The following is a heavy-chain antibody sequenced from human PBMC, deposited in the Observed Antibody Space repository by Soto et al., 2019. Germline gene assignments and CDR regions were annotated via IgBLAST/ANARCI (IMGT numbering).Heavy chain of an antibody. Sequence: SETLSLTCTVSSGSLSSGGYYWNWIRQHPVKGLEWIGYIYFTGITYSTPSLKSRVTLSVDTSKSQFSLELRSVTAADTAIYYCARANPYNKVNWFDLWGPGVLVTVSS. CDR3: ARANPYNKVNWFDL. V-gene: IGHV4-31*03. J-gene: IGHJ5*02. CDR2: IYFTGIT. CDR1: SGSLSSGGYY. D-gene: IGHD1-20*01.